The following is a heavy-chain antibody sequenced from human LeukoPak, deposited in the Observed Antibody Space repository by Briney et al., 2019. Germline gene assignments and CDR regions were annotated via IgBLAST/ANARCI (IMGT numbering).Heavy chain of an antibody. CDR3: ASQPGY. CDR2: ISGSGGST. CDR1: GFTFSGYP. Sequence: GGSLRLSCAASGFTFSGYPIHWVRQAPGKGLEWVSAISGSGGSTYYADSVKGRVTISRDNSKNTLYLQMSSLRAEDTAVYYCASQPGYWGQGTLVTVSS. D-gene: IGHD1-14*01. V-gene: IGHV3-23*01. J-gene: IGHJ4*02.